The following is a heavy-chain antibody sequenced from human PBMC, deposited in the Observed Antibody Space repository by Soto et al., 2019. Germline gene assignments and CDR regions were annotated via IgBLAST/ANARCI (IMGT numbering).Heavy chain of an antibody. J-gene: IGHJ6*02. V-gene: IGHV1-46*01. CDR3: ARDREVLRFLEWSFHYYYYGMDV. Sequence: ASLKVSCKASGYTFTSYYMHWVRQAPGQGLEWMGIINPSGGSTSYAQKFQGRVTMTRDTSTSTVYMELSSLRSEDTAVYYCARDREVLRFLEWSFHYYYYGMDVWGQGTTVTVSS. CDR1: GYTFTSYY. CDR2: INPSGGST. D-gene: IGHD3-3*01.